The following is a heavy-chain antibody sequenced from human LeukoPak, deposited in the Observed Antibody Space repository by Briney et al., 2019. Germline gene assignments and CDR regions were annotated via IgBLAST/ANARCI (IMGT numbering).Heavy chain of an antibody. V-gene: IGHV1-3*01. CDR2: INAGNGNT. J-gene: IGHJ4*02. CDR1: GYTFTSYA. CDR3: AREEGYSPSDY. D-gene: IGHD4-11*01. Sequence: ASVKVSCKASGYTFTSYAIHWVRQAPGQRLEWMGWINAGNGNTKYSQKFQGRVTITRDISASTAYIELSSLRSEDTAVYYCAREEGYSPSDYWGQGTLVTVSS.